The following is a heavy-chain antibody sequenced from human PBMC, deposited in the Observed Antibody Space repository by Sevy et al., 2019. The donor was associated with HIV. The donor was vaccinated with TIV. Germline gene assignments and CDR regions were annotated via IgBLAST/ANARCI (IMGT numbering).Heavy chain of an antibody. J-gene: IGHJ6*02. CDR3: ARVKGWRGGMDV. V-gene: IGHV4-34*01. D-gene: IGHD2-15*01. Sequence: SETLSLTCAVYGGSFSGYYWSWIRQPPGKGLEWIGEINHSGSTNYNPSLKSRVTISVDTSKNQFSLKLSSVTAADTAVYYWARVKGWRGGMDVWGQGTTVTVSS. CDR2: INHSGST. CDR1: GGSFSGYY.